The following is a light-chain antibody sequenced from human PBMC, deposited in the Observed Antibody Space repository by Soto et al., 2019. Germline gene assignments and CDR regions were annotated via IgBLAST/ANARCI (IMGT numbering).Light chain of an antibody. CDR2: DAS. CDR3: QQYGGSPGT. CDR1: QSVSSNY. V-gene: IGKV3-20*01. Sequence: EVVLTQSPGTLSLSSGERATLSCRASQSVSSNYLAWYQQRPGQAPRLLIYDASSRATGVPDRFSGSGSGTDFTLTISRLEPEDFAVYYCQQYGGSPGTLGQGTKVAIK. J-gene: IGKJ1*01.